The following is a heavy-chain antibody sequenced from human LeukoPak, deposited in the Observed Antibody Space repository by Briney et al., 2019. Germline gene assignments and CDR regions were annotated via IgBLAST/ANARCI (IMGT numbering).Heavy chain of an antibody. Sequence: SETLSLTCAVYGGSFSGYYWSWIRQPPGKGLEWIGEINYSGSTNYNPSLKSRVTISVDTSKNQFSLKLSSVTAADTAVYYCARTAGWFDPWGQGTLVTVSS. J-gene: IGHJ5*02. CDR3: ARTAGWFDP. V-gene: IGHV4-34*01. CDR2: INYSGST. CDR1: GGSFSGYY.